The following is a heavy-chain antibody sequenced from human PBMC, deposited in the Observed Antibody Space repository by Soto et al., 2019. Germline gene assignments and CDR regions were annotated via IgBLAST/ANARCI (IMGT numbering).Heavy chain of an antibody. D-gene: IGHD1-26*01. CDR3: ARGYRENYVYAMDV. CDR1: GGSFSKYG. J-gene: IGHJ6*02. Sequence: QVQLVQSGAEVKMPGSSVRVSCKASGGSFSKYGISWVRQAPGQGLEWMGGIIPMFGIGNYAEKFLGRVTITADESTSTSHMELSSLRSEDTAVYLCARGYRENYVYAMDVWGQGPTVTVSS. CDR2: IIPMFGIG. V-gene: IGHV1-69*01.